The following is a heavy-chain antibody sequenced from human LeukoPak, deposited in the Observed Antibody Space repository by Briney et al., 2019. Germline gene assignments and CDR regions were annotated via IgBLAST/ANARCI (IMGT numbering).Heavy chain of an antibody. CDR1: GGTFTSYA. CDR2: IIPIFGTA. Sequence: SVKVSCKASGGTFTSYAISWVRQAPGQGLEWMGRIIPIFGTANYAQKFQGRVTNTTDESTSTAYMELSSLRSEDTAVYYCARGVGATMPHYFDYWGQGTLVTVPS. J-gene: IGHJ4*02. D-gene: IGHD1-26*01. V-gene: IGHV1-69*05. CDR3: ARGVGATMPHYFDY.